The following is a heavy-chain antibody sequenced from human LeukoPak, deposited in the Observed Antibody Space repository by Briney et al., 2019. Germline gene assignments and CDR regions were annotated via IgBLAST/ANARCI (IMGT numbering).Heavy chain of an antibody. CDR2: IKSKTDGGTT. J-gene: IGHJ4*02. CDR3: TTSLSSGYYIDY. Sequence: GGSLRLSCAASGFTFSNAWMSWARQAPGKGLGWVGRIKSKTDGGTTDYAAPVKGRFTISRDDSKSTLFLQMNSLQTEDTAVYYCTTSLSSGYYIDYWGQGTLVTVSS. D-gene: IGHD3-22*01. CDR1: GFTFSNAW. V-gene: IGHV3-15*01.